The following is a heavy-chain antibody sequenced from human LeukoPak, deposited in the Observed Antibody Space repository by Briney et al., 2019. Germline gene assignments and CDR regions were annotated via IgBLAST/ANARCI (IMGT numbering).Heavy chain of an antibody. CDR3: ARDRSQLTGNQIYYYYGMDV. Sequence: PGGSLRLSCAASGFTFSDYYMSWIRQAPGKGLEWVSYISSSGSTIYYADSVKGRFTISRDNAKNSLYLQMNSLRAEDTAVYYCARDRSQLTGNQIYYYYGMDVWGQGTTVTVSS. V-gene: IGHV3-11*04. CDR2: ISSSGSTI. D-gene: IGHD7-27*01. CDR1: GFTFSDYY. J-gene: IGHJ6*02.